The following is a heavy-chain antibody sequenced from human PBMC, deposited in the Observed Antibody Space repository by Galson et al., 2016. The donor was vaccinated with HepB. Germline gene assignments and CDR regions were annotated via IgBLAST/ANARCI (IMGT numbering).Heavy chain of an antibody. CDR1: GGSISSYY. V-gene: IGHV4-59*01. Sequence: SETLSLTCTVSGGSISSYYWSWIRQPPGKGLEWIGHIYNSGSTKYNPSLRSRVVMSIDKSKNQFSLELTSVTAADTAVYYCASSEYCTSSSCYRAFDFWGLGTMVTVSS. J-gene: IGHJ3*01. CDR3: ASSEYCTSSSCYRAFDF. CDR2: IYNSGST. D-gene: IGHD2-2*01.